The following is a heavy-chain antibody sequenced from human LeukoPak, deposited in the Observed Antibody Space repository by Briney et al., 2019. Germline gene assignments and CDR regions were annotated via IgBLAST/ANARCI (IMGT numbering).Heavy chain of an antibody. CDR1: GYSISSGYY. Sequence: AETLSLTCSVSGYSISSGYYWGWIRQPPGKGLGWIGSIYHSGSTNYNPSLKSRVTISVDTSKNQFSLKLSTVTAADTAVYYCARDLGYSYGYYYWGQGTLVTVSS. D-gene: IGHD5-18*01. CDR3: ARDLGYSYGYYY. V-gene: IGHV4-38-2*02. CDR2: IYHSGST. J-gene: IGHJ4*02.